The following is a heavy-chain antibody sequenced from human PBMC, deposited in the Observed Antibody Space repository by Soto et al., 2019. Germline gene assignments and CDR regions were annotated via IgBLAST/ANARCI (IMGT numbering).Heavy chain of an antibody. CDR1: GGSISSSSYY. D-gene: IGHD5-18*01. Sequence: SETLSLTCTVSGGSISSSSYYWGWIRQPPGKGLEWIGSIYYSGSTYYNPSLKSRVTISVDTSKNQFSLKLSSVTAADTAVYYCARQVTEGPARYYYMDVWGKGTTVTVS. CDR3: ARQVTEGPARYYYMDV. J-gene: IGHJ6*03. V-gene: IGHV4-39*01. CDR2: IYYSGST.